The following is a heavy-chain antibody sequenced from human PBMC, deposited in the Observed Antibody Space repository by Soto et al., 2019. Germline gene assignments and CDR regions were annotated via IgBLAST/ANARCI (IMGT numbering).Heavy chain of an antibody. CDR3: VKRGYYGSGSYFGYYYYGMEV. CDR2: ISSNGGST. Sequence: PGGSLRLSCSASGFTFSSYAMHWVRQAPGKGLEYVSAISSNGGSTYYTDSVKGRFTISRDNSKNTLYLQMSSLRAEDTAVYYCVKRGYYGSGSYFGYYYYGMEVWGQGTTVTVSS. V-gene: IGHV3-64D*08. J-gene: IGHJ6*02. CDR1: GFTFSSYA. D-gene: IGHD3-10*01.